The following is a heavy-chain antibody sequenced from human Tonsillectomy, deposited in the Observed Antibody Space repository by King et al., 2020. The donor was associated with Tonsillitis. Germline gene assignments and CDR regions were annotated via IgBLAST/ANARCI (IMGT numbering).Heavy chain of an antibody. V-gene: IGHV3-23*04. D-gene: IGHD3-22*01. J-gene: IGHJ4*02. Sequence: GQLVQSGGGLIQPGGSLRLSCTASGFTFSNYAMSWVRQAPGKGLEWVSVISGSGGSLYYADSVKGRFTISRDNSKNTLYLQMNSLRAEDTAVYYCAKDPTYYDSSGYYFYWGQGTLVTVSS. CDR1: GFTFSNYA. CDR2: ISGSGGSL. CDR3: AKDPTYYDSSGYYFY.